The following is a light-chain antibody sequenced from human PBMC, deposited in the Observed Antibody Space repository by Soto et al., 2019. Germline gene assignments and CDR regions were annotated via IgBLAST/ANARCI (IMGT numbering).Light chain of an antibody. J-gene: IGKJ1*01. CDR1: QSISSW. Sequence: DIQMTQSPSTLSASVGDRVTITCRASQSISSWLAWYQQKPGKAPKLLIYKASSLESGVPSRFSGSGSGTEFTLTIISLQPEDVASYYCQQYNSYPTFGQGTKVEIK. V-gene: IGKV1-5*03. CDR2: KAS. CDR3: QQYNSYPT.